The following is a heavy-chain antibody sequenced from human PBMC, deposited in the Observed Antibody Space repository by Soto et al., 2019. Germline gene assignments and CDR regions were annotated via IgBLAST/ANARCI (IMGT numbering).Heavy chain of an antibody. Sequence: SETLSLTCAVSGGSISSSNWWSWVRQPPGKGLEWIGEIYHSGSTNYNPSLKSRVTISVDKSKNQFSLKLSSVTAADTAVYYCARDRYDSSGPSAYWGQGTLVTVSS. CDR1: GGSISSSNW. J-gene: IGHJ4*02. D-gene: IGHD3-22*01. CDR3: ARDRYDSSGPSAY. CDR2: IYHSGST. V-gene: IGHV4-4*02.